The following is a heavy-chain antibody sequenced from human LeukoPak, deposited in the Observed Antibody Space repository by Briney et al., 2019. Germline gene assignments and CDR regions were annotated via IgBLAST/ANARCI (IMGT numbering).Heavy chain of an antibody. J-gene: IGHJ4*02. V-gene: IGHV3-23*01. Sequence: GGSLRLSCAASGFTFSSYAMNWVRQAPGKGLEWVSRISASGGSTYYADSVKGRFTISRDNSKNTLYLQMDSLRAEDTAVYYCAKDRYSSSWYSGYWGQGTLVTVSS. D-gene: IGHD6-13*01. CDR2: ISASGGST. CDR1: GFTFSSYA. CDR3: AKDRYSSSWYSGY.